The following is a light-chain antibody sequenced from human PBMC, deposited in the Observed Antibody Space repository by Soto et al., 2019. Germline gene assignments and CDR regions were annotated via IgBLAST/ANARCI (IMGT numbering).Light chain of an antibody. V-gene: IGKV4-1*01. CDR3: QQYYSSLLT. Sequence: DIVLTQSPDSLAVSLGERATINCKSSQSVFSSSNNEHYLAWYQQKPGQPPKLLIYWAYTRESGVPDRVSRSESWTEFSRSISSLQAEDAAVYYLQQYYSSLLTFVGGTKVELK. CDR1: QSVFSSSNNEHY. J-gene: IGKJ4*01. CDR2: WAY.